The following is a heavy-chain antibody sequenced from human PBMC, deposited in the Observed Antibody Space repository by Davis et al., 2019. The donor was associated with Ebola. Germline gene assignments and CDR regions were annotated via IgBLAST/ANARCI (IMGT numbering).Heavy chain of an antibody. J-gene: IGHJ4*02. CDR2: IHSSST. D-gene: IGHD3-22*01. CDR1: GASISSFY. V-gene: IGHV4-4*07. CDR3: ARDRHDSSAYGF. Sequence: SETLSLTCTVSGASISSFYWIWIRQPAGKGLEWIGRIHSSSTNYNPSLRSRVTMSEDASKNQFSLRLNSVTAADTGIYFCARDRHDSSAYGFWGRGTLVTVSS.